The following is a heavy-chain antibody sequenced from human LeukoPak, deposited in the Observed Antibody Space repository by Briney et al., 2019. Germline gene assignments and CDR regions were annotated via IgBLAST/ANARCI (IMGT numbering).Heavy chain of an antibody. CDR2: INHSGST. CDR3: ARGSPLFGGDPSGMDV. CDR1: GGSFSGYY. Sequence: SETLSLTCAVYGGSFSGYYWSWIRQPPGKGLEWIGEINHSGSTNYNPSLKSRVTISVDTSKNQFSLKLSSVTAADTAVYYCARGSPLFGGDPSGMDVWGQGTTVTVSS. J-gene: IGHJ6*02. V-gene: IGHV4-34*01. D-gene: IGHD3-16*01.